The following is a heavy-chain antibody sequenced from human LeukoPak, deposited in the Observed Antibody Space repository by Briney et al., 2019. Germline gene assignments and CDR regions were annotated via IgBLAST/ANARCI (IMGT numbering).Heavy chain of an antibody. Sequence: GGSLRLSCAASGFTFSDYYMSWIRQAPGKGLEWVSYISSSGSTIYYADSVKGRFTISRDNAKNSLYLQMNSLRAEDTAVYYCAGDGLSGSYVSIFDYWGQGTLVTVSS. V-gene: IGHV3-11*01. CDR1: GFTFSDYY. CDR2: ISSSGSTI. D-gene: IGHD1-26*01. CDR3: AGDGLSGSYVSIFDY. J-gene: IGHJ4*02.